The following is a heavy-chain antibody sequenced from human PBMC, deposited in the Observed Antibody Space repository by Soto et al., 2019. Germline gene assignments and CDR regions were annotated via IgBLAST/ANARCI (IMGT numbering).Heavy chain of an antibody. D-gene: IGHD4-17*01. CDR1: GGSISSGGYY. J-gene: IGHJ5*02. Sequence: PSETLSLTCTVSGGSISSGGYYWSWIRQHPGKGLEWIGYIYYSGSTYYNPSLKSRVTISVDTSKNQFSLKLSSVTAADTAVYSCGRDTYGDNWFAPWGKGPLVTVSS. V-gene: IGHV4-31*03. CDR3: GRDTYGDNWFAP. CDR2: IYYSGST.